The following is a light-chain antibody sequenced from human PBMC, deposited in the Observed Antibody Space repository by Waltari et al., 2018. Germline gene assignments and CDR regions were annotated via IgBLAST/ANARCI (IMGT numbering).Light chain of an antibody. CDR1: SSNIGSYY. CDR3: AAWDDRLRGVV. V-gene: IGLV1-47*01. CDR2: GNN. Sequence: QSLLTQPPSASGTPGQRVTMSCSGSSSNIGSYYVYWYQQLPGTAPKLLIDGNNQRPSGVPDRFSGSKSGTSGSLAISGLRSEDEADYCCAAWDDRLRGVVFGGGTKLTV. J-gene: IGLJ2*01.